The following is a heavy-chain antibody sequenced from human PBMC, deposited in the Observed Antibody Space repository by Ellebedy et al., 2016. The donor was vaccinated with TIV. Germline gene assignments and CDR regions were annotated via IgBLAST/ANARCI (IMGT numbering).Heavy chain of an antibody. CDR3: ARGLGPIGYCTSTSCYWDS. D-gene: IGHD2-2*01. J-gene: IGHJ4*02. CDR1: GGSISSYY. CDR2: IPHSGSP. Sequence: SETLSLTXTVSGGSISSYYWSWIRQLAGKGLEWIGEIPHSGSPNFNPSLKSRVTISVDTSKNQFSLKLSSLTAADTAVYFCARGLGPIGYCTSTSCYWDSWGQGTLVTVSS. V-gene: IGHV4-34*01.